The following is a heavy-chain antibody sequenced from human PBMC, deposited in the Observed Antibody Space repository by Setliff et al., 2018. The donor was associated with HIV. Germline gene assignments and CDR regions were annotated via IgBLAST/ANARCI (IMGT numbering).Heavy chain of an antibody. V-gene: IGHV1-24*01. Sequence: ASVKVSCKASGYMFTVHYMHWVRQAPGKGLEWMGYFDPEDGETVYAQKFQGRVTMTEDTSTNTAYMELSGLRSGDTAVYYCAIDMVGGWLRPMPDFWGQGALVTVS. CDR3: AIDMVGGWLRPMPDF. CDR1: GYMFTVHY. D-gene: IGHD2-2*01. J-gene: IGHJ4*02. CDR2: FDPEDGET.